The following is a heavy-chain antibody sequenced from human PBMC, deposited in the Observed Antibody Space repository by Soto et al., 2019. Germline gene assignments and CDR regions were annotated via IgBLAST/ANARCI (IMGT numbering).Heavy chain of an antibody. J-gene: IGHJ5*02. Sequence: SETLSLTCTVSGGSISSGGYYWSWIRQHPGKGLEWIGYIYYSGSTYYNPSFKSRLTMSVDRSKNQFSLKLNSVTAADTAVYYCVRETGTRLLFDPWGQGALVTVSS. V-gene: IGHV4-30-4*08. D-gene: IGHD1-7*01. CDR1: GGSISSGGYY. CDR3: VRETGTRLLFDP. CDR2: IYYSGST.